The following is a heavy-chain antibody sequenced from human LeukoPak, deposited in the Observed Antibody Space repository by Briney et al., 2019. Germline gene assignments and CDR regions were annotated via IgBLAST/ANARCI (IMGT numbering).Heavy chain of an antibody. CDR1: GGSISSYY. Sequence: PSETLSLTCTVSGGSISSYYWTWIRQPPGKGLEWIGYIYYSGSTNYNPSLKSRVTISVDTSKNQFSLRLTSVTAADTAVYYCARQTGSGLFILPGGQGTLVTVSS. V-gene: IGHV4-59*08. CDR2: IYYSGST. J-gene: IGHJ4*02. CDR3: ARQTGSGLFILP. D-gene: IGHD3/OR15-3a*01.